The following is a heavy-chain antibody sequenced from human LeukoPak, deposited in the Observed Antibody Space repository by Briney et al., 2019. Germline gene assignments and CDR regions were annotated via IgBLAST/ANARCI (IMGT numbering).Heavy chain of an antibody. V-gene: IGHV3-23*01. J-gene: IGHJ4*02. D-gene: IGHD3-22*01. Sequence: LTGGSLRLSCAASGFTFSSYAMSWVRQAPGKGLEWVSAISGSGGSTYYADSVKGRFTISRDNSKNTLYLQMNSLRAEDTAVYYCARGLDDSSGFDYWGQGTLVTVSS. CDR3: ARGLDDSSGFDY. CDR1: GFTFSSYA. CDR2: ISGSGGST.